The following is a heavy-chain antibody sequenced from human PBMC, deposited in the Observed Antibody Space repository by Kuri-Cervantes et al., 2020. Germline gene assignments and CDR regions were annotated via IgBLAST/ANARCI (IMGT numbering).Heavy chain of an antibody. CDR2: INHSGST. Sequence: TLSCAVYGGSFSGYYWSWIRQPPGKGLEWIGEINHSGSTNYNPSLKRRVTISVDTSKNQFSLKLSSVTAVDTDVYYCASDLDRELFDYMDVWGKGTTVTVSS. CDR1: GGSFSGYY. D-gene: IGHD3-10*01. CDR3: ASDLDRELFDYMDV. J-gene: IGHJ6*03. V-gene: IGHV4-34*01.